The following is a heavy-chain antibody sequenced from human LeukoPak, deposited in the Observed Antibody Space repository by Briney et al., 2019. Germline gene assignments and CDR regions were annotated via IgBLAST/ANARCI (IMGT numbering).Heavy chain of an antibody. D-gene: IGHD5-18*01. Sequence: PGRSLRLSCAASGFIFRSYTMHWVRQAPGKGLEWVAFTLHDASREDYTDSVKGRFTISRHNCMDTLYLQMNSLRVDYTAVYYCAREGGYGDFDIWGQGTMVTVSS. CDR2: TLHDASRE. J-gene: IGHJ3*02. CDR3: AREGGYGDFDI. CDR1: GFIFRSYT. V-gene: IGHV3-30*04.